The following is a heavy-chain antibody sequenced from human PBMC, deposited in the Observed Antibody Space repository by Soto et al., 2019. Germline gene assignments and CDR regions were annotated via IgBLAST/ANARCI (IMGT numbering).Heavy chain of an antibody. CDR1: GFTFSSFG. CDR3: AKVARPYYDVWSGP. D-gene: IGHD3-3*01. CDR2: ISYDGSNK. V-gene: IGHV3-30*18. J-gene: IGHJ5*02. Sequence: SLRLSCTTSGFTFSSFGRHCVRQAPGKGLEWVAVISYDGSNKYYADSVKGRSTISRDNSRSTFYLQMNSLRVEDTAVYFCAKVARPYYDVWSGPWGQGTLVTVSS.